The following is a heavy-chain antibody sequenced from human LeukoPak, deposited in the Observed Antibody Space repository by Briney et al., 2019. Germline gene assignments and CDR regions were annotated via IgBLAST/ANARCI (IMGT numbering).Heavy chain of an antibody. CDR2: IYTSGGT. V-gene: IGHV4-4*07. D-gene: IGHD5-18*01. Sequence: PSETLSLTCTVSGGSISSYYWSWIRQPAGKGVEWIGRIYTSGGTNYNPALKSRVTMSVDTSKNQFSLKLSSVTAADTAVYYCAGYSYGQGAFDIWGQGTMVTVSS. CDR3: AGYSYGQGAFDI. J-gene: IGHJ3*02. CDR1: GGSISSYY.